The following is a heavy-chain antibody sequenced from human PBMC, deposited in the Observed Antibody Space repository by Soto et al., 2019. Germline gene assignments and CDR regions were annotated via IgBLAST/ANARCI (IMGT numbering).Heavy chain of an antibody. V-gene: IGHV6-1*01. Sequence: SQTLSLTCAISGDSVSSNSAAWNWIRQSPSRGLEWLGRTYYRSKWYNDYAVSVKSRITINPDTSKNQFSLQLNSVTPEDTAVYYCARGGPNWHYEDRAYYYYYGMDVWGQGTTVTVSS. D-gene: IGHD1-7*01. J-gene: IGHJ6*02. CDR2: TYYRSKWYN. CDR3: ARGGPNWHYEDRAYYYYYGMDV. CDR1: GDSVSSNSAA.